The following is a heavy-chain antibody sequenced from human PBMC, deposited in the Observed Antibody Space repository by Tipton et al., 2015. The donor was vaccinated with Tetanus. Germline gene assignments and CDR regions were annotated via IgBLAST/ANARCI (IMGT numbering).Heavy chain of an antibody. CDR2: IYYSGST. CDR1: GGSSSNYY. CDR3: ARAGGGSWGNVDY. J-gene: IGHJ4*02. D-gene: IGHD6-13*01. V-gene: IGHV4-59*01. Sequence: LRLSCSFFGGSSSNYYWSWIRQPPGKGLEWIGYIYYSGSTNYNPSLKSRVTISVDTSKNQFSLKLSSVTAADTAVYYCARAGGGSWGNVDYWGQGTLVTVSS.